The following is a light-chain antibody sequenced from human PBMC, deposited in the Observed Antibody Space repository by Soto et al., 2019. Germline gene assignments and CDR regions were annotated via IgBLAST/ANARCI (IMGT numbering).Light chain of an antibody. CDR3: CSYGGDRV. Sequence: QSVLTQPASVSGSPGQSITISCTGTISNVGNYNLVSWYQQHPGKAPKLILYEVNKQPSGVSNRFSGSKSGNTASLTISGLQTEDEADYYCCSYGGDRVFGGGTKLTVL. J-gene: IGLJ2*01. V-gene: IGLV2-23*02. CDR2: EVN. CDR1: ISNVGNYNL.